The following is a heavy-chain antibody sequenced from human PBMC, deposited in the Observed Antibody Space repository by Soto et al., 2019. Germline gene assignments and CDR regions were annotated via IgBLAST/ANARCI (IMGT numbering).Heavy chain of an antibody. D-gene: IGHD5-18*01. Sequence: LSLTCTVSGGSISSSSYYWGWIRQPPGKGLEWIGSIYYSGSTYYNPSLKSRVTISVDTSKNQFSLKLSSVTAADTAVYYCASTYSYGPIDYWGQGTLVTVSS. J-gene: IGHJ4*02. CDR1: GGSISSSSYY. CDR3: ASTYSYGPIDY. V-gene: IGHV4-39*01. CDR2: IYYSGST.